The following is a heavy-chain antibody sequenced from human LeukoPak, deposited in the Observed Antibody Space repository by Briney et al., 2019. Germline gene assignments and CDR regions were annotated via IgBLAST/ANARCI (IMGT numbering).Heavy chain of an antibody. CDR2: ISPDEINE. V-gene: IGHV3-30*18. J-gene: IGHJ5*01. D-gene: IGHD5-24*01. Sequence: GGSLRLSCAASGFSFRSYGMHWVRQAPGKGLEWVAVISPDEINEYYAGSVKGRFTISRDNSKNTLYLQINSLRGEDTAVYYCAKGESITSAWFDSWGQGTLVTASS. CDR3: AKGESITSAWFDS. CDR1: GFSFRSYG.